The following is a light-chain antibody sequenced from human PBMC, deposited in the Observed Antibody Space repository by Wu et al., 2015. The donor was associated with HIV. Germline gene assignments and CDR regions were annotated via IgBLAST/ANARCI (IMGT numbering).Light chain of an antibody. J-gene: IGKJ2*01. CDR2: GAS. V-gene: IGKV3-15*01. Sequence: EIMMTQSPATLSVFPGERATLSCRASQSVRGNLAWYQHKPGQSPRPLMFGASTRATGVPARFSGSGSGTEFTLTISSVQSEDSAVYFCQQYKDWPTFGQGTKVEIK. CDR3: QQYKDWPT. CDR1: QSVRGN.